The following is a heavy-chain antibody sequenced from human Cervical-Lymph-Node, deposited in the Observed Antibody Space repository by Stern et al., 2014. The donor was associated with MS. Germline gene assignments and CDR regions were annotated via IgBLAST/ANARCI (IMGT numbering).Heavy chain of an antibody. CDR1: GGTFSSYV. CDR3: ATERGNNYGFGY. Sequence: MQLVESGAEVKEPGSSVKVSCTTSGGTFSSYVISWVRQAPGQGLEWMGGISSIFDKTNYAQKFRGRVTITADESTSTAYMELSSLRSDDTAIYYCATERGNNYGFGYWGQGTLVTVSS. J-gene: IGHJ4*02. V-gene: IGHV1-69*01. D-gene: IGHD5-18*01. CDR2: ISSIFDKT.